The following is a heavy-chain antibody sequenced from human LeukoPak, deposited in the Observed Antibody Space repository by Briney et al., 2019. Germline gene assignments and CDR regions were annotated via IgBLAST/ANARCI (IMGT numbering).Heavy chain of an antibody. D-gene: IGHD6-13*01. J-gene: IGHJ4*02. CDR2: INPSGGST. CDR1: GYTFTSYY. Sequence: ASVKVPCKASGYTFTSYYMHWVRQAPGQGLEGMGIINPSGGSTSYAQKFQGRVTMTRDTSTSTAYMELSSLRSEDTAVYYCARDPQQQLARTLFDYWGQGTLVTVSS. V-gene: IGHV1-46*01. CDR3: ARDPQQQLARTLFDY.